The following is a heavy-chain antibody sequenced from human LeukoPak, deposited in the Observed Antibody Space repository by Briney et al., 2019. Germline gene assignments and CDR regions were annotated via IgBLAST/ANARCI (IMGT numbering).Heavy chain of an antibody. CDR2: ISSGSTSV. Sequence: AGGSLRLSCTASGFTFSPYAMSWVRQAPGKGLEWVSYISSGSTSVYYADSVKGRFIISRDNAKNSLSLQMNSLRAEDTAVYFCVRDNIAAAGDDNFDIWGQGTMVTVSS. D-gene: IGHD6-13*01. J-gene: IGHJ3*02. CDR1: GFTFSPYA. CDR3: VRDNIAAAGDDNFDI. V-gene: IGHV3-48*04.